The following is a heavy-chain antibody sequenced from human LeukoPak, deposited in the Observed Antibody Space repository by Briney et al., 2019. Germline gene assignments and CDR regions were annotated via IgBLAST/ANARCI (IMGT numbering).Heavy chain of an antibody. CDR1: GGSFSGYY. J-gene: IGHJ4*02. Sequence: SETLSLTCAVYGGSFSGYYWSWIRQPPGKGLEWIGEINHSGSTNYNPSLKSRVTMSVDTSKNQFSLKLSSVTAADTAVYYCARDNGYSGYDWGQGTLVTVSS. D-gene: IGHD5-12*01. CDR3: ARDNGYSGYD. V-gene: IGHV4-34*01. CDR2: INHSGST.